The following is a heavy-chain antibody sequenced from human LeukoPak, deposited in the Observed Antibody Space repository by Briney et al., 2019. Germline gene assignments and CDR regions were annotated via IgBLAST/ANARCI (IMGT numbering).Heavy chain of an antibody. CDR1: GFTFSSYS. V-gene: IGHV3-21*01. CDR3: ARDLTIAAAGYDY. CDR2: ISSSSSYI. J-gene: IGHJ4*02. Sequence: PGGSLRLSCAASGFTFSSYSMNLVRQAPGRGLEWVSSISSSSSYIYYADSVKGRFTISRDNAKNSLYLQMNSLRAEDTAVYYCARDLTIAAAGYDYWGQGTLVTVSS. D-gene: IGHD6-13*01.